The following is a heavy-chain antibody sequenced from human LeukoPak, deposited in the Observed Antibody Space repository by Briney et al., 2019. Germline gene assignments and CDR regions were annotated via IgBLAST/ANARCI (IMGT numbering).Heavy chain of an antibody. D-gene: IGHD2-15*01. CDR2: IYPGDSDT. CDR1: GYRFTSYW. J-gene: IGHJ5*02. V-gene: IGHV5-51*01. CDR3: ARGVIVVVVAAHPHYNWFDP. Sequence: GESLKISCKGSGYRFTSYWIGWVRQMSGKGLEWMGSIYPGDSDTRYSPSFQGQVTISADKSISTAYLQWSSLKASDTAMYYCARGVIVVVVAAHPHYNWFDPWGQGTLVTVSS.